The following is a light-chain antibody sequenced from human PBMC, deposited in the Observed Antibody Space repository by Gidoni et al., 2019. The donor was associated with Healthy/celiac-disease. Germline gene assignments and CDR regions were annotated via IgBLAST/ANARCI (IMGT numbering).Light chain of an antibody. CDR3: QQYYSTPLT. CDR2: WAS. CDR1: QSVLYSANNKNY. J-gene: IGKJ3*01. V-gene: IGKV4-1*01. Sequence: DIVMTKTPDYLDVSMGERATINCKSSQSVLYSANNKNYLAWYQQKPGQPPKLLIYWASTRESGVPDRFSGSGSGTDFTLTISSLQAEDVAVYYCQQYYSTPLTFGPGTKVDIK.